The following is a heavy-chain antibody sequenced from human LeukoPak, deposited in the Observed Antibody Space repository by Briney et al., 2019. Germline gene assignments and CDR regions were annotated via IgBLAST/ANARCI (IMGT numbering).Heavy chain of an antibody. CDR2: IIPIFGTA. D-gene: IGHD3-22*01. V-gene: IGHV1-69*13. Sequence: ASVKVSCKASGGTFSSYAISWVRQAPGQGLEWMGGIIPIFGTANYAQKFQGRVTITADESTSTAYMELSSLRSEDTAVYYCARSDSSGYYRNSPKTFYFDYWGQGTLLTVSS. J-gene: IGHJ4*02. CDR3: ARSDSSGYYRNSPKTFYFDY. CDR1: GGTFSSYA.